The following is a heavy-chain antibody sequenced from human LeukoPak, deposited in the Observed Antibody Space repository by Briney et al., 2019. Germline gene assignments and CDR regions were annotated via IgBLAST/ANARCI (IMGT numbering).Heavy chain of an antibody. V-gene: IGHV4-34*01. Sequence: GSLRLSCTASGFTFGDYAMSWIRQPPGKGLEWIGEINHSGSTNYNPSLKSRVTISVDTSKNQFSLKLSSVTAADTAVYYCARGDMSSGSYYFDYWGQGTLVTVSS. D-gene: IGHD1-26*01. CDR1: GFTFGDYA. J-gene: IGHJ4*02. CDR2: INHSGST. CDR3: ARGDMSSGSYYFDY.